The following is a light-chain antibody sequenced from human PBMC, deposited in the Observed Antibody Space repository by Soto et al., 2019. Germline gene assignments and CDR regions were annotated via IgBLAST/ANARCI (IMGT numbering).Light chain of an antibody. CDR1: QSVSSN. CDR3: QVYGPSPPIT. V-gene: IGKV3-20*01. CDR2: GVS. Sequence: EIVMTQSPATLSVTPGERATLSCRASQSVSSNLAWYQHKPGQAPRLLIYGVSTRATGIPDRFTGSGSGTDFTLTISRLEPEDFAVFYCQVYGPSPPITFGQGTRLEIK. J-gene: IGKJ5*01.